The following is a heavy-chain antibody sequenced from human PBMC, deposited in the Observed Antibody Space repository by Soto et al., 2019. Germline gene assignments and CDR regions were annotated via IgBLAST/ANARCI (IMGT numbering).Heavy chain of an antibody. Sequence: GGSLRLSCAASGFTFSSYAMHWVRQAPGKGLEWVAVISYDGSNKYYADSVKGRFTISRDNSKNTLYLQMNSLRAEDTAVYYCAREAQGSITIFGVVIQGPKGWLDPWGQGTLVTVSS. D-gene: IGHD3-3*01. CDR2: ISYDGSNK. CDR1: GFTFSSYA. J-gene: IGHJ5*02. V-gene: IGHV3-30-3*01. CDR3: AREAQGSITIFGVVIQGPKGWLDP.